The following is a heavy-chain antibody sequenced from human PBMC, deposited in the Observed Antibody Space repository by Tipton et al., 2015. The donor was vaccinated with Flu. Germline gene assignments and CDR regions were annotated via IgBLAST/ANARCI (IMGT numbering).Heavy chain of an antibody. CDR3: ARDPGDS. Sequence: SLRLSCEASGFTFSRYAMSWVRQAPGKGLEWVASLKPDGREKFYVDSVKGRFTISRDNAKNSLSLQMNSLRAEDTAVYYCARDPGDSWGQGTLVTVSS. J-gene: IGHJ4*02. CDR1: GFTFSRYA. V-gene: IGHV3-7*01. CDR2: LKPDGREK.